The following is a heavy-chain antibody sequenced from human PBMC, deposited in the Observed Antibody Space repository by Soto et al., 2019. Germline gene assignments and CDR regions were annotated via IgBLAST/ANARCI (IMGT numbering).Heavy chain of an antibody. CDR2: IMSDGSNT. Sequence: QSGESLSLTCAAFEFTFSSYWNHWVRQAPGKGLVWVSRIMSDGSNTDYAYSVRRRSTVSRDNATNTLYLHMNRLRAEDTGLYYCARAKGNSGAFDIWGQGTMVTVSS. D-gene: IGHD4-4*01. CDR3: ARAKGNSGAFDI. V-gene: IGHV3-74*01. J-gene: IGHJ3*02. CDR1: EFTFSSYW.